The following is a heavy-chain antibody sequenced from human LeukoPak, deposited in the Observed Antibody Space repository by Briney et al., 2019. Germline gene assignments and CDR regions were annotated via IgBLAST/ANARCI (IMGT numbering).Heavy chain of an antibody. J-gene: IGHJ4*02. CDR3: ARDLGCCSGGSCYPRGFDY. Sequence: GGSLRLSCAASGFTLTTYAMTWVRQAPGKGLEWVSGITASGPTTYYADSVKGRFTISKDNSKNTLYLQMHSLRAEDTAVYYCARDLGCCSGGSCYPRGFDYWGQGTLVTVSS. CDR1: GFTLTTYA. V-gene: IGHV3-23*01. CDR2: ITASGPTT. D-gene: IGHD2-15*01.